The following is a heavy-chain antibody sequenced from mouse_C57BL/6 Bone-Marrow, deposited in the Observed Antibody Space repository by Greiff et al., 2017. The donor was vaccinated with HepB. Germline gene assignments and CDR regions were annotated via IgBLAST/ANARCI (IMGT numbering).Heavy chain of an antibody. CDR1: GYTFTSYG. CDR3: ARRDGKDYFDY. D-gene: IGHD2-1*01. Sequence: VQLQQSGAELVMPGASVKLSCKASGYTFTSYGMHWVKQRPGQGLEWIGEIDPSDSYTNYNQKFKGKSTLTVDKSSSTAYMQLSSLTSEDSAVYYCARRDGKDYFDYWGQGTTLTVSS. V-gene: IGHV1-69*01. CDR2: IDPSDSYT. J-gene: IGHJ2*01.